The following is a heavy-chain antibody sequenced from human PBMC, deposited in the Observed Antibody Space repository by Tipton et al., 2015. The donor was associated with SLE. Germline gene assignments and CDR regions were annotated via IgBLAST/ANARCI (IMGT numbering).Heavy chain of an antibody. CDR3: ARDRIGVEMATIFDY. Sequence: SLRLSCAASGFTFSDYYMSWIRQAPGKGLEWVSYISSSGTTIYYADSVKGRFTISRDNAKNSLYLQMNSLRAEDTAVYYCARDRIGVEMATIFDYWGQGTLVTVSS. CDR1: GFTFSDYY. V-gene: IGHV3-11*01. D-gene: IGHD5-24*01. J-gene: IGHJ4*02. CDR2: ISSSGTTI.